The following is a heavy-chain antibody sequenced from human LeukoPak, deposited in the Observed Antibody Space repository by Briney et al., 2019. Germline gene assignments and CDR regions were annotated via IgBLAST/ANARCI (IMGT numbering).Heavy chain of an antibody. CDR3: ARGQGGYSGYDLFYYYCYMDV. CDR1: GGTFSSYA. D-gene: IGHD5-12*01. Sequence: SVNVSCKASGGTFSSYAISWVRQAPGQGLEWMGGIIPIFGTANYAQKFQGRVTITADESTSTAYMELSSLRSEDTAVYYCARGQGGYSGYDLFYYYCYMDVWGKGTTVTVSS. V-gene: IGHV1-69*13. J-gene: IGHJ6*03. CDR2: IIPIFGTA.